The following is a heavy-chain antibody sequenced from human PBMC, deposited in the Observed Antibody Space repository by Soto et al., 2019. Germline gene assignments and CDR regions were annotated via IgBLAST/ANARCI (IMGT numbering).Heavy chain of an antibody. CDR3: AHSTAMAPPYYYYYGMDV. Sequence: QITLKESGPTLVKPTQTLTLTCTFSGFSLSTSGVGVGWIRQPPGKALEWLALIYWDDDKRYSPSLKSRLTITKDTSKNQVVLTMTNMDPVDTATYYCAHSTAMAPPYYYYYGMDVWGQGTTVTVSS. D-gene: IGHD5-18*01. CDR2: IYWDDDK. V-gene: IGHV2-5*02. CDR1: GFSLSTSGVG. J-gene: IGHJ6*02.